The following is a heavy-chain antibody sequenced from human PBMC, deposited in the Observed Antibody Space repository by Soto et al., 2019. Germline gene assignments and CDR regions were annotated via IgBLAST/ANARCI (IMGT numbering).Heavy chain of an antibody. CDR3: ARASRRLYYGSGSARRGTPHY. CDR1: GGSISGYY. D-gene: IGHD3-10*01. V-gene: IGHV4-34*01. J-gene: IGHJ4*02. CDR2: INHSGST. Sequence: SETLSLTWAVYGGSISGYYCSWIRQPPGKGLEWIGEINHSGSTNYNPSLKSRVTISVDTSKNQFSLKLSSVTAADTAVYYCARASRRLYYGSGSARRGTPHYWGQGTLVTVSS.